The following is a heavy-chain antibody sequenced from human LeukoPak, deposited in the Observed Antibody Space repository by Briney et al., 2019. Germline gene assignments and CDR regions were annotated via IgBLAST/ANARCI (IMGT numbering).Heavy chain of an antibody. CDR3: ARTPSRFTIFGVVSAYYFDY. Sequence: GASVKVSCKASGYTFASYDINWLRQATGQGLEWMGWMNPNSANTGYAQKFQGRVTMTRNTSISTAYMELSSLRSEDTAVYYCARTPSRFTIFGVVSAYYFDYWGQGTLVTVSS. V-gene: IGHV1-8*01. CDR1: GYTFASYD. D-gene: IGHD3-3*01. CDR2: MNPNSANT. J-gene: IGHJ4*02.